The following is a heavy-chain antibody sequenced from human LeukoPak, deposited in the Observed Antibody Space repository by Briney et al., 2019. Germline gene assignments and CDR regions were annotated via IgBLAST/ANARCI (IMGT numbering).Heavy chain of an antibody. CDR1: RGSISSGGHY. J-gene: IGHJ5*02. CDR3: ARDRRDISSGEA. Sequence: SETLSLTCTVSRGSISSGGHYWSWIRQHPAKGLEWIGYIYYSGSAYYNPSLESRVTISIDTSKNQFSLKLTSVTAADTAVYYCARDRRDISSGEAWGQGTLVTVSS. V-gene: IGHV4-31*03. D-gene: IGHD6-6*01. CDR2: IYYSGSA.